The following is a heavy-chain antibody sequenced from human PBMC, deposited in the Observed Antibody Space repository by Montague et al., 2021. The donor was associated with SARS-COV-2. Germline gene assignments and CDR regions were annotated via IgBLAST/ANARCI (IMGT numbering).Heavy chain of an antibody. CDR1: GGSFSGYY. J-gene: IGHJ4*02. Sequence: SETLSLTCAVYGGSFSGYYWSWIRQPPGKGLEWIGEINHSGYTNYNPSLKSRITISVDTSKNQFSLRLSSVTAADTDVFYCARARGIAVAGRLAFDYWGQGTLVTVSS. CDR2: INHSGYT. CDR3: ARARGIAVAGRLAFDY. V-gene: IGHV4-34*01. D-gene: IGHD6-19*01.